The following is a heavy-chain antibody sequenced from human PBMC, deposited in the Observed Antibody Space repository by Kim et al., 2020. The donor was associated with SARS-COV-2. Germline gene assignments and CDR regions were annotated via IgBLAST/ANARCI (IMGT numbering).Heavy chain of an antibody. CDR3: ARSPLYYYDSSAHRNAFDI. V-gene: IGHV4-4*02. J-gene: IGHJ3*02. Sequence: SETLSLTCAVSGGSISSSNWWSWVRQPPGKGLEWIGEIYHSGSTNYNPSLKSRVTISVDKSKNQSSLKLSSVTAADTAVYYCARSPLYYYDSSAHRNAFDIWGQGTMVTVSS. CDR2: IYHSGST. D-gene: IGHD3-22*01. CDR1: GGSISSSNW.